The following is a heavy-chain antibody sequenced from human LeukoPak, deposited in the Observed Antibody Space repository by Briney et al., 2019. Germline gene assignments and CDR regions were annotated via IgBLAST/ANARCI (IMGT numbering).Heavy chain of an antibody. CDR3: ARRYRTTWGFDY. CDR1: GFTFSTYG. J-gene: IGHJ4*02. V-gene: IGHV3-7*01. Sequence: GGSLRLSCAASGFTFSTYGMSWVRQAPGKGLEWVANIKQDGSEKYYVDSVKGRFTISRDDAKTSLFLQMNSLRPEDTAVYYCARRYRTTWGFDYWGQGTLVTVSS. CDR2: IKQDGSEK. D-gene: IGHD2/OR15-2a*01.